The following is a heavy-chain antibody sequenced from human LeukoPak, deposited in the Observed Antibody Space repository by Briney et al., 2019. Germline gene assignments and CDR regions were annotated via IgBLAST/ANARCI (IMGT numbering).Heavy chain of an antibody. V-gene: IGHV3-48*03. CDR1: GFTFSSYE. CDR3: ARGPHCSGGSCYSGNFDY. CDR2: ISSSGSTI. J-gene: IGHJ4*02. Sequence: GGSLRLSCAASGFTFSSYEMNWVRQAPGKGLEWVSYISSSGSTIYYANSVKGRFTISSDNAKNSLYLQMNSLRAEDTAVYYCARGPHCSGGSCYSGNFDYWGQGTLVTVSS. D-gene: IGHD2-15*01.